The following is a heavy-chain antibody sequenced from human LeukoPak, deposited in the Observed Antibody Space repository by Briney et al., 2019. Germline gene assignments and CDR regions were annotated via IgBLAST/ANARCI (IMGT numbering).Heavy chain of an antibody. CDR3: AKSGGPHGMDV. CDR1: GFTFRSYW. CDR2: IKHDGSET. Sequence: GGSLRLSCAASGFTFRSYWMKWVRQTPGKGLEWVANIKHDGSETNYVDSVKGRFTISRDNAKNSLHLQMNSRRVEDTAVYYCAKSGGPHGMDVWGQGTTVTVSS. V-gene: IGHV3-7*02. J-gene: IGHJ6*02. D-gene: IGHD1-26*01.